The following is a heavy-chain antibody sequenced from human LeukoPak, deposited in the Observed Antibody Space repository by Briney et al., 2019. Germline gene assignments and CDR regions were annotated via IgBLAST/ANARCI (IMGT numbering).Heavy chain of an antibody. D-gene: IGHD4-17*01. CDR2: INPNSGGT. CDR1: GYTFTGYY. Sequence: ASVKVSCKASGYTFTGYYMHWVRQAPGQGREWMVWINPNSGGTNYAQKFQGRDTMTRDTSISTAYMELTRLRSDDTAVYYCASGGRDYGPVYYYYYYMDVWGKGTTVTVSS. V-gene: IGHV1-2*02. CDR3: ASGGRDYGPVYYYYYYMDV. J-gene: IGHJ6*03.